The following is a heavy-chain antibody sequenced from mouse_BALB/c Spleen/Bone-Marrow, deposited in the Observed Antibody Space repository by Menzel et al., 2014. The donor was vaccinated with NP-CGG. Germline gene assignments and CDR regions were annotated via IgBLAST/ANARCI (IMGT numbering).Heavy chain of an antibody. CDR1: GFNIKDTY. CDR3: ATLTGTFDY. J-gene: IGHJ2*01. Sequence: EVMLVESGAEFVKPGVSVKLSCTASGFNIKDTYMNWVKQRAEQGLEWIGRIDPANGYTEYDPKFQGKATIIADTSSNTAYLQLGSLTSEDTAVYYCATLTGTFDYWAQGTTPTVSS. CDR2: IDPANGYT. V-gene: IGHV14-3*02. D-gene: IGHD4-1*01.